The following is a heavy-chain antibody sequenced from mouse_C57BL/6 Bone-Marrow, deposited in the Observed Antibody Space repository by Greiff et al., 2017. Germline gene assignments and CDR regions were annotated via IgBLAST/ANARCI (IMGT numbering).Heavy chain of an antibody. CDR1: GFTFSSYA. D-gene: IGHD1-1*01. CDR2: ISDGGSYT. Sequence: DVHLVESGGGLVKPGGSLKLSCAASGFTFSSYAMSWVRQTPEKRLEWVATISDGGSYTYYPDNVKGRFTISRDKAKNNLYLQMSHLKSEDTAMYYCAREILRYAMDYWGQGTSVTVSS. J-gene: IGHJ4*01. CDR3: AREILRYAMDY. V-gene: IGHV5-4*01.